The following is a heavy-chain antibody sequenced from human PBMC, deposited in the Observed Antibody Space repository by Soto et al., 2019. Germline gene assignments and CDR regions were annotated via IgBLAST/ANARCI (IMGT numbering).Heavy chain of an antibody. CDR3: ARESEDLTSNFDY. CDR1: GFTFTRYS. J-gene: IGHJ4*02. CDR2: ISSTTNYI. Sequence: VGSLRLSGAASGFTFTRYSMNWVRQAPGKGLEWVSSISSTTNYIYYGDSMKGRFTISRDNAKNSLYLEMNRLRAEDTAVYYCARESEDLTSNFDYWGQGTLVTVSS. V-gene: IGHV3-21*06.